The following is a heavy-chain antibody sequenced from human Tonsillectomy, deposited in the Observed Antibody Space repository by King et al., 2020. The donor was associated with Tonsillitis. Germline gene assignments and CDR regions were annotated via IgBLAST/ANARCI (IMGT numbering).Heavy chain of an antibody. J-gene: IGHJ5*02. D-gene: IGHD1-1*01. CDR3: AKGGSLNWFDP. Sequence: QLQESGPGLVKPSETLSLTCTVSGGSLSNYYWSWIRPPPGKGLEWIAYIYYTGSTSYNPSLKSRVTLSVDTSKHQFSLNLTSVTAADTAVYYCAKGGSLNWFDPWGQGTLVTVSS. CDR2: IYYTGST. CDR1: GGSLSNYY. V-gene: IGHV4-59*01.